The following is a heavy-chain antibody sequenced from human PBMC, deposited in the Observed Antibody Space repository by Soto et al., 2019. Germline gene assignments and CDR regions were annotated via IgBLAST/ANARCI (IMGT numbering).Heavy chain of an antibody. Sequence: EVPLLESGGDLVQPGWSLRLSCATSGFTFSSYAMSWVRQAPGKGLEWVSTISGSGGTTYYADSVKGRFTISRDNSKNTLYLQMNNLGAEDTAAYYCAKAVSARCSGGGTCWSFDNWGQGTLVTVSS. CDR3: AKAVSARCSGGGTCWSFDN. J-gene: IGHJ4*02. CDR1: GFTFSSYA. CDR2: ISGSGGTT. D-gene: IGHD2-15*01. V-gene: IGHV3-23*01.